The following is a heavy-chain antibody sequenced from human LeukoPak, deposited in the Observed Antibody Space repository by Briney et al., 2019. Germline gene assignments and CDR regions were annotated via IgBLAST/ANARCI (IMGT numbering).Heavy chain of an antibody. CDR2: VWGSGNKT. D-gene: IGHD3-22*01. J-gene: IGHJ4*02. Sequence: GGTLSFSCDASGFTFNTYAMSCCRQAPGKGLYCFSAVWGSGNKTTYAAWRKGRFNITRDNSKNPLYLQMNSLRAEDTAVYFCAKDRTRSEYAYYFETAGYYPPPSFDSWGQGTLVSVSS. CDR1: GFTFNTYA. V-gene: IGHV3-23*01. CDR3: AKDRTRSEYAYYFETAGYYPPPSFDS.